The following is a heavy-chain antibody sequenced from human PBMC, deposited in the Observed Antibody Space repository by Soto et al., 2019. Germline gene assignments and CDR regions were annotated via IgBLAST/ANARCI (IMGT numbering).Heavy chain of an antibody. CDR1: GFPFSSFG. J-gene: IGHJ6*02. D-gene: IGHD1-1*01. Sequence: PGGSLRLSCFVSGFPFSSFGMHWVRQAPGKWLEWVSSISNDGSNQHYADSVKGRFTISRDNSKNTVYLQLNSLRGEDTAVYYCSRSRPTGRRDYYYYGMDVWGQGXPVTVYS. CDR2: ISNDGSNQ. V-gene: IGHV3-30*03. CDR3: SRSRPTGRRDYYYYGMDV.